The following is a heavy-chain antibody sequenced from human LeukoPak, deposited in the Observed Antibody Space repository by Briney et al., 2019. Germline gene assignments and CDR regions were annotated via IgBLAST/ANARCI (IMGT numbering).Heavy chain of an antibody. CDR2: ISAYNGNT. V-gene: IGHV1-18*01. D-gene: IGHD1-1*01. CDR3: ARVIVRLEPLEGFDY. Sequence: GASVKVSCKASGYTFTSYGISWVRQAPGQGLEWMGWISAYNGNTNYAQKFRGRVTMTRDTSISTAYMELSRLRSDDTAVYYCARVIVRLEPLEGFDYWGQGTLVTVSS. CDR1: GYTFTSYG. J-gene: IGHJ4*02.